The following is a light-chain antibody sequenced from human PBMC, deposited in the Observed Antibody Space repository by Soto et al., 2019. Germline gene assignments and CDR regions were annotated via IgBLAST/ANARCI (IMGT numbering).Light chain of an antibody. CDR3: SSYTTSPRYV. Sequence: QSALTQPASVSGSPGQSITISCTGTSNDVGGYNYVSWYQQHPGKAPKLMIYDVSMRPLGVSDRFSGSKSGNTASLTISGLQAEDEADYYCSSYTTSPRYVFGTGTKLTGL. J-gene: IGLJ1*01. CDR2: DVS. CDR1: SNDVGGYNY. V-gene: IGLV2-14*03.